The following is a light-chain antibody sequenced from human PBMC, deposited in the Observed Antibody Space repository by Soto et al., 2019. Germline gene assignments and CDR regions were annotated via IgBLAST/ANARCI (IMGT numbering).Light chain of an antibody. CDR2: SIN. J-gene: IGLJ1*01. V-gene: IGLV7-43*01. CDR1: TGAVTKGFS. CDR3: LLWYGGAHF. Sequence: QAVVTQEPSLTVSPGGTVTLTCASSTGAVTKGFSPNWLQQRPGQPPRALIYSINKTHSWTPARFSGSLLGGKAALTLSGVQPEDEAVYYCLLWYGGAHFFGTGTKVTVL.